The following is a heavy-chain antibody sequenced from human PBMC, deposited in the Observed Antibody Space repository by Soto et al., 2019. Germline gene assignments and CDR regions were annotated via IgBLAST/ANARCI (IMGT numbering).Heavy chain of an antibody. CDR1: GGSISSSRYY. V-gene: IGHV4-39*01. Sequence: ASETLSLICTVSGGSISSSRYYWGWIRQPPGKGLEWIGSIYYSGSTYYNPSLKSRVTISVDTSKNQFSLKLSSVTAADTAVYYCARLSTVTTEGLDYWGQGTLVTVS. J-gene: IGHJ4*02. CDR3: ARLSTVTTEGLDY. D-gene: IGHD4-17*01. CDR2: IYYSGST.